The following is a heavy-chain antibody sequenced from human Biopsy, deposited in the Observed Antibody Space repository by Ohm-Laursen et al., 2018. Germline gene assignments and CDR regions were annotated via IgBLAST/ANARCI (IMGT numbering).Heavy chain of an antibody. Sequence: SETLSLTCTVSGGSISRDYWAWIRQPPGKGLEWIGYIYYSGSTNYNPSLRSRVTISVDRSKNQFSLELSSVTAADTAVYYCARVGAGAPSIDYFDYWCQGALVIVSP. CDR1: GGSISRDY. CDR3: ARVGAGAPSIDYFDY. V-gene: IGHV4-59*01. J-gene: IGHJ4*02. D-gene: IGHD1-26*01. CDR2: IYYSGST.